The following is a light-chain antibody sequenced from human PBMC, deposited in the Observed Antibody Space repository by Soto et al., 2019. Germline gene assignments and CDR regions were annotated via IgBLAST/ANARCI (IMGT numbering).Light chain of an antibody. CDR3: QQRSTWPPIP. CDR1: QSVSSY. V-gene: IGKV3-11*01. CDR2: DVS. J-gene: IGKJ5*01. Sequence: EVGLTQFPATLSLSPGERATLSCRASQSVSSYLSWYQQKPGQPPRLLIYDVSTRAAGIPARFSGSGSGTDFTLTITSLEPEDFAVYYCQQRSTWPPIPFGQGTRLAIK.